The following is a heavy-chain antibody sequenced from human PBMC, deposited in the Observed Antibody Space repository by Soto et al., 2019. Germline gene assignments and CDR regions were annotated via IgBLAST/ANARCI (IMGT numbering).Heavy chain of an antibody. V-gene: IGHV5-51*01. Sequence: GESLKISCKGSGYSFTSYWIGWVRQMPGKGLEWMGIIYPGDSDTRYSPSFQGQVTISADKSISTAYLQWSSLKASDTAMYYCARHYDVVVPAAMGYSYYYYYGMDVWGQGTTVTVSS. J-gene: IGHJ6*02. D-gene: IGHD2-2*01. CDR3: ARHYDVVVPAAMGYSYYYYYGMDV. CDR2: IYPGDSDT. CDR1: GYSFTSYW.